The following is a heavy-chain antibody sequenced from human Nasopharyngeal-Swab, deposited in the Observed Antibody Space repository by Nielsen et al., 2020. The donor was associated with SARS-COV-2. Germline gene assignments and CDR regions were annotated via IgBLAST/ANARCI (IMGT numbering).Heavy chain of an antibody. Sequence: ASVKVSCKASGYTFTSYGISWVRQAPGQGLEWMGWISAYNGNTNYAQKLQGRVTMTTDTSTSTAYMELRSLRAEDTAVYYCAKDPSLPSSGWYEDNYWGQGTLVTVSS. J-gene: IGHJ4*02. D-gene: IGHD6-19*01. V-gene: IGHV1-18*04. CDR1: GYTFTSYG. CDR3: AKDPSLPSSGWYEDNY. CDR2: ISAYNGNT.